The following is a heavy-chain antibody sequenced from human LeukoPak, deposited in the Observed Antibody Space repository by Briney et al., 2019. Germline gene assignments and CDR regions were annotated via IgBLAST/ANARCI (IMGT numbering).Heavy chain of an antibody. CDR2: LSRSGDST. D-gene: IGHD3-3*01. Sequence: GGSLRLSWAASGFSFSSYPMSWVRQAPGKGLEWVSGLSRSGDSTTFADSVRGRFTISRDNFKKTLYLQMNSLRDEDTAIYYCAKDLTIFRLGSAFDHWGQGTLVTVSS. CDR1: GFSFSSYP. CDR3: AKDLTIFRLGSAFDH. V-gene: IGHV3-23*01. J-gene: IGHJ4*02.